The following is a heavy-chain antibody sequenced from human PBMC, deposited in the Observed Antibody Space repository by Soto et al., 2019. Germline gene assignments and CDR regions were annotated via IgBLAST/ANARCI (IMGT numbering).Heavy chain of an antibody. J-gene: IGHJ4*02. CDR3: ARDLIGHDNYETTGYYLDH. Sequence: RHAKGKGLEWMGMIDPSGGITRDAQRLQGRITMTRDASTSTVYMELRSLTSEDTAVYYCARDLIGHDNYETTGYYLDHWGQGTLVPVSS. V-gene: IGHV1-46*03. CDR2: IDPSGGIT. D-gene: IGHD3-22*01.